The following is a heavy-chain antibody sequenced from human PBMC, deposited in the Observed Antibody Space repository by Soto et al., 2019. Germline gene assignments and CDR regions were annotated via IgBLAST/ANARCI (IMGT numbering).Heavy chain of an antibody. D-gene: IGHD5-12*01. J-gene: IGHJ3*02. Sequence: QAQLVQSGAEVKKSGASVRVSCKASGYTLTNYGVTWVRQAPGQGLEWLGRVTPYKADTNSAQNLQGRVTMATDTSTNTAYLERRSLRSHDTAVYFCATDGPSNSGNLYAFDILVQGTMVTVSA. CDR1: GYTLTNYG. CDR3: ATDGPSNSGNLYAFDI. V-gene: IGHV1-18*04. CDR2: VTPYKADT.